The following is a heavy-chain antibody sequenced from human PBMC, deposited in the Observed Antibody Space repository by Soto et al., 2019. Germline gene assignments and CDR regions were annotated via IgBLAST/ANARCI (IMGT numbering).Heavy chain of an antibody. CDR1: GDSFTNYA. D-gene: IGHD2-8*01. CDR3: GRYCTNTKCRGGYYLDL. V-gene: IGHV1-69*01. J-gene: IGHJ5*02. CDR2: IILALGTP. Sequence: QVLLVQSGAEMKQPGSSVSVSCRASGDSFTNYAFTWVRQAPGQGPEWLGGIILALGTPHYSQRFQGRLTIPADESSSTVYMELGSLRLDDTAVYYCGRYCTNTKCRGGYYLDLWGQGPLLTVSS.